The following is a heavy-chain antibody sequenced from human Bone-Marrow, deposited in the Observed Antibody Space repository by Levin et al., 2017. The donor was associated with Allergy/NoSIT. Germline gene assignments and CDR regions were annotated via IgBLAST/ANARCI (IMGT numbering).Heavy chain of an antibody. J-gene: IGHJ6*02. CDR2: FKGKTDGGTT. CDR1: GFTLNNAW. Sequence: GGSLILSCAVSGFTLNNAWINWVRQAPGKGLEWVGRFKGKTDGGTTDYAAPVKGRFTISRDDSKNMLYLQMNSLKTEDTAVYYCSTVRYCTSGVCYARYYYYYGMDVWGQGTTVTVSS. D-gene: IGHD2-8*01. CDR3: STVRYCTSGVCYARYYYYYGMDV. V-gene: IGHV3-15*07.